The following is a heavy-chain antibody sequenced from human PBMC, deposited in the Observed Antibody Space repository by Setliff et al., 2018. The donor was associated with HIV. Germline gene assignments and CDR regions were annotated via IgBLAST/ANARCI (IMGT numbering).Heavy chain of an antibody. CDR2: VNEDNGDR. Sequence: ASVKVSCKASGYNFGFYGISWVRQAPGQGLEWMGWVNEDNGDRNFAPSVQGRIALTTDTSTNTAYMELTNLRSDDTALYFCVRDEKRAAGGSMYYFDYWGQGTLVTXSS. J-gene: IGHJ4*02. V-gene: IGHV1-18*01. CDR3: VRDEKRAAGGSMYYFDY. D-gene: IGHD5-12*01. CDR1: GYNFGFYG.